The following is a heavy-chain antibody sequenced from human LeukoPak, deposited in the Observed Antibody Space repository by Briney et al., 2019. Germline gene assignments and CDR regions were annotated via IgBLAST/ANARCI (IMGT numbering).Heavy chain of an antibody. CDR1: GYTFTSYY. V-gene: IGHV1-46*01. J-gene: IGHJ4*02. Sequence: GASVKVSCKASGYTFTSYYMHWVRPAPGQGLEWMGIINPSGGSTSYAQKFQGRVTMTRDTSTSTVYMELSSLRSEDTAVYYCARDTYSYGIFDYWGQGTLVTVSS. CDR3: ARDTYSYGIFDY. CDR2: INPSGGST. D-gene: IGHD5-18*01.